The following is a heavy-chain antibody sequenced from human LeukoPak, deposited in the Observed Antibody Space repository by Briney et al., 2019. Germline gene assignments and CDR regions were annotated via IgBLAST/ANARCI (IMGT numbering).Heavy chain of an antibody. D-gene: IGHD3-3*01. Sequence: GSLRLSCAASGFTFSSYAMSWIRQPPGKGLEWIGEINHSGSTNYNPSLKSRVTISVDTSKNQFSLKLSSVTAADTAVYYCARGRSSFYYYYYMDVWGKGTTVTVSS. CDR1: GFTFSSYA. CDR2: INHSGST. CDR3: ARGRSSFYYYYYMDV. V-gene: IGHV4-34*01. J-gene: IGHJ6*03.